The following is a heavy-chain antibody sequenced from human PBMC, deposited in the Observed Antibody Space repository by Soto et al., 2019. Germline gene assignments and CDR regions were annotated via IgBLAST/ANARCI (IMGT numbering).Heavy chain of an antibody. V-gene: IGHV1-18*01. D-gene: IGHD3-16*01. CDR3: ARDGSGPDYEYYYGMDV. J-gene: IGHJ6*02. Sequence: ASVKVSCKASGYTFTSYGISWVRQAPGQGLEWMGWISAYNGNTNYAQKLQGRVTMTTDTSTSTAYMELRSLRSDDTAVYYCARDGSGPDYEYYYGMDVWGQGTTVTVSS. CDR2: ISAYNGNT. CDR1: GYTFTSYG.